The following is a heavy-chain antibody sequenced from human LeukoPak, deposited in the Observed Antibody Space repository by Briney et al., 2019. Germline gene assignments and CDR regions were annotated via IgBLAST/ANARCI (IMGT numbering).Heavy chain of an antibody. D-gene: IGHD1-26*01. CDR1: SFTFNIFT. CDR2: NSGSSGST. Sequence: SGGPLSLLCAVWSFTFNIFTMHGLRGARGGGVEGVSDNSGSSGSTYYADSVKGRCTISRDNSKNTLYLQMNSLRAEDTAVYYCAKDSFDSGSYREDAFDIWGQGAMVTVPS. J-gene: IGHJ3*02. CDR3: AKDSFDSGSYREDAFDI. V-gene: IGHV3-23*01.